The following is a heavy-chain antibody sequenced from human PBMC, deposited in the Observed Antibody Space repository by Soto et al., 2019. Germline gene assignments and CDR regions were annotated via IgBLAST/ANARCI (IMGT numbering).Heavy chain of an antibody. D-gene: IGHD2-15*01. CDR1: GGSISSYY. J-gene: IGHJ6*02. V-gene: IGHV4-59*06. CDR3: ASAGGDV. Sequence: PSETLSLTCTVSGGSISSYYWSWIRQPPGKGLEWIGYIYYSGSTYYNPSLKSRVTISVDTSKNQFSLKLSSVTAADTAVYYCASAGGDVWGQGTTVTVSS. CDR2: IYYSGST.